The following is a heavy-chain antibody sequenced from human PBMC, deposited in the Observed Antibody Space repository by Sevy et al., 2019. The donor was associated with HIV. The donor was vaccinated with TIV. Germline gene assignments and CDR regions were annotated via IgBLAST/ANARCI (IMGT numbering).Heavy chain of an antibody. CDR3: VGRPYSSAYSWSYHFDY. CDR2: ISGSSSAI. J-gene: IGHJ4*02. CDR1: GFTFSDYY. D-gene: IGHD3-16*01. Sequence: GGSLRLSCAASGFTFSDYYMSWIRQAPGKGLEWICYISGSSSAIVYADSVKGRFAISRNNAKNSLYLHMDNLRAEDTAVYFCVGRPYSSAYSWSYHFDYWGQGTLVTVSS. V-gene: IGHV3-11*01.